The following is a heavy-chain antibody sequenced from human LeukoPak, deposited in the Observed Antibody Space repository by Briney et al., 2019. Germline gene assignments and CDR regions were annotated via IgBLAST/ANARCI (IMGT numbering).Heavy chain of an antibody. CDR3: ARAWVRYYYGSGDVDY. D-gene: IGHD3-10*01. J-gene: IGHJ4*02. CDR1: GYTFTSYY. CDR2: INPSGGST. V-gene: IGHV1-46*01. Sequence: GASVKVSCKASGYTFTSYYMHWVRQAPGQGLEWMGIINPSGGSTSYAQKFQGRVTMTRDTSTSTVYMELSSLRSEDTAVYYCARAWVRYYYGSGDVDYWGQGTLVTVSS.